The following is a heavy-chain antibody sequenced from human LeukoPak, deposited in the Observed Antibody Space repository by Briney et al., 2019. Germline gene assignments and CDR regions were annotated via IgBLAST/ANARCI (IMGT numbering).Heavy chain of an antibody. CDR3: ARAGRIVGATGQDFGY. CDR2: ISSSSSYI. D-gene: IGHD1-26*01. J-gene: IGHJ4*02. CDR1: GFTFSSYS. Sequence: GGSLRLSCAASGFTFSSYSMNWVRQAPGKGLEWVSSISSSSSYIYYADSVKGRFTISRDNAKNSLYLQMNSLRAEDTAVYYCARAGRIVGATGQDFGYWGQGTLVTVSS. V-gene: IGHV3-21*01.